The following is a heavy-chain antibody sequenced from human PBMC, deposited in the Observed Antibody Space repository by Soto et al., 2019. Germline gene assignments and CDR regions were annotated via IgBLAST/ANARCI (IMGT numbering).Heavy chain of an antibody. V-gene: IGHV4-31*03. D-gene: IGHD6-13*01. J-gene: IGHJ5*02. CDR3: AREGAAAGMRSGWFDP. CDR1: GGSISSGGYY. Sequence: QVQLQESGPGLVKPSQTLSLTCTVSGGSISSGGYYWSWIRQHPGKGLEWIGYIYYSGSTYYNPSLKSRVTISVDTSKNQFSLNLSSVTAADPAVYYCAREGAAAGMRSGWFDPWGQGTLVTVSS. CDR2: IYYSGST.